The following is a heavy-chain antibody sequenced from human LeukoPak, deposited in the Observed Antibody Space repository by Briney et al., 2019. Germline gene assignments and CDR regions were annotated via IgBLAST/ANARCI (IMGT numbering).Heavy chain of an antibody. Sequence: SETLSLTCAVYGGSFSGYYWSWIRQPPGKGLEWIGEINHSGSTNYNPSLKSRVTISVDTSKNQFSLKLSSVTAADTAVYYCARGRGVLLWFGDLNLGSYWGQGTLVTVSS. CDR3: ARGRGVLLWFGDLNLGSY. CDR1: GGSFSGYY. J-gene: IGHJ4*02. CDR2: INHSGST. V-gene: IGHV4-34*01. D-gene: IGHD3-10*01.